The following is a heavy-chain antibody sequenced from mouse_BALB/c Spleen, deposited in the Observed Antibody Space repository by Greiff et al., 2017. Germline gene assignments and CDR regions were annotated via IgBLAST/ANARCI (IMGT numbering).Heavy chain of an antibody. CDR3: TTCDDYAMAY. Sequence: QVQVQQSGAELMKPGASVKLSCKATGYTFSSYWIEWVQQRPGHGLEWIGDILPGSGSTNYNQKFKDKATLTVAKSTSTAYMQLSSPTSADSAVYDCTTCDDYAMAYGDQGPSVT. V-gene: IGHV1-9*01. J-gene: IGHJ4*01. CDR2: ILPGSGST. D-gene: IGHD2-3*01. CDR1: GYTFSSYW.